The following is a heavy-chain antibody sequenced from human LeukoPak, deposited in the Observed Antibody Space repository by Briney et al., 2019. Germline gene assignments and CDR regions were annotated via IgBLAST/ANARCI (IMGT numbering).Heavy chain of an antibody. Sequence: SETLSLTCTVSGGSISSHYWSWTRQPPGKGLEWIGYIHYSGSTNYRPSLKSRVTISVDTSKNQFSLNLNSVTAADTAVYYCASGREITATLPYWGQGTLITVSS. CDR1: GGSISSHY. CDR3: ASGREITATLPY. D-gene: IGHD1-20*01. V-gene: IGHV4-59*11. CDR2: IHYSGST. J-gene: IGHJ4*02.